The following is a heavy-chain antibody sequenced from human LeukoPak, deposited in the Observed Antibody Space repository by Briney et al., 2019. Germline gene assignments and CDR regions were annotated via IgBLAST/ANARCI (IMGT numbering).Heavy chain of an antibody. J-gene: IGHJ6*02. Sequence: GGALRLSCAASGFTFTDAWMSWVRQAPGKGLEWGGRITSQSDGGTTDYVAPVKGRFTISRDDSKNTLYLHMSSLKAEDTAMYYCSTDQDYSNSVVEHVWGQGTTVTVSS. CDR3: STDQDYSNSVVEHV. CDR1: GFTFTDAW. CDR2: ITSQSDGGTT. D-gene: IGHD4-11*01. V-gene: IGHV3-15*01.